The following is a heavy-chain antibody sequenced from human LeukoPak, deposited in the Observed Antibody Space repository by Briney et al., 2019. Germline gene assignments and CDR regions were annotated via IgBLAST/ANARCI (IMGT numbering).Heavy chain of an antibody. CDR2: MSGSGGSGT. Sequence: GGSLRLSCAASGFTFSTFAMSWVRQAPGKGLERVSVMSGSGGSGTYYADSVEGRFTISRDNSKNTLFLEMNSLGAEDTALYYCAKGYYGGSATHFDSWGQGIVVTVSS. D-gene: IGHD4-23*01. CDR1: GFTFSTFA. CDR3: AKGYYGGSATHFDS. V-gene: IGHV3-23*01. J-gene: IGHJ4*02.